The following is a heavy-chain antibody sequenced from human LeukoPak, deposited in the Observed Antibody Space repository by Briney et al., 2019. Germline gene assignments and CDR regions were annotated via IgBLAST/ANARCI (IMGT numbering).Heavy chain of an antibody. CDR3: ATYTHWVAGDV. CDR1: GFTFSDSW. D-gene: IGHD3-16*01. CDR2: MNQDGSEK. Sequence: PGGSLRLSCAASGFTFSDSWMSWVRHAPGKGLEWVAHMNQDGSEKDYVDSVKGRFTISRDNARNSLYLQMGSLRAEDTAVYYCATYTHWVAGDVWGQGTTVTVSS. J-gene: IGHJ6*02. V-gene: IGHV3-7*01.